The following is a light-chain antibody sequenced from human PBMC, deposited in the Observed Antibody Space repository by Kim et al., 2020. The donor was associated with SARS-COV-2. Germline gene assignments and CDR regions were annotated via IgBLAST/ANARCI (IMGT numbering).Light chain of an antibody. V-gene: IGKV3-15*01. CDR1: QSVGSN. Sequence: EIVMTQSPATLSVSPGERATLSCRASQSVGSNLAWYQQKPGQAPRLLIYGASTRATGFPARFSGSGSGTEFTLTISSLQSEDFAVYYCQQYNTWPYTFGQGTKLEI. CDR3: QQYNTWPYT. J-gene: IGKJ2*01. CDR2: GAS.